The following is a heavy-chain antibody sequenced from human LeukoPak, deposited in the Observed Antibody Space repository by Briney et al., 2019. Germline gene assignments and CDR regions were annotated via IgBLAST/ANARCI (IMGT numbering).Heavy chain of an antibody. CDR1: GYSISSGYY. D-gene: IGHD2-15*01. J-gene: IGHJ4*02. Sequence: PSETLSLTCAVSGYSISSGYYWGWIRQPPGKGLEWIGSIYHSGSTYYNPSLKSRVTISVDTSKNQISLKLSSVTAADTAVYYCAREGYCSGGRCYSEIDYWGQGTLVTVSS. CDR2: IYHSGST. CDR3: AREGYCSGGRCYSEIDY. V-gene: IGHV4-38-2*02.